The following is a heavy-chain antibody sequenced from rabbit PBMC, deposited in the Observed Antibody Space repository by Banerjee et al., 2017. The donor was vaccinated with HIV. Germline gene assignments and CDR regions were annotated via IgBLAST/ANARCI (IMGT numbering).Heavy chain of an antibody. J-gene: IGHJ4*01. V-gene: IGHV1S40*01. Sequence: LEESGGDLVKPGASLTLTCKASGFDLSSSYYMCWVRQAPGKGLEWIACIYTGSSGNTYYAGWAKGRFTISKTSSTTVTLQMTSLTAADTATYFCARDHDSSGGYVFDLWGQGTLVTVS. CDR2: IYTGSSGNT. CDR1: GFDLSSSYY. CDR3: ARDHDSSGGYVFDL. D-gene: IGHD1-1*01.